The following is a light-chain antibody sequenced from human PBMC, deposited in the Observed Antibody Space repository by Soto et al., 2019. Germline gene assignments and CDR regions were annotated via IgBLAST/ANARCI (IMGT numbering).Light chain of an antibody. CDR1: SSDVGGNNY. CDR3: SSYAGSQGV. Sequence: QSALTQPPSASGSPGQSVTISCTGTSSDVGGNNYVSWYQQHPGKAPKLMIYEVSKRPSGVPDRFAGSKSGNTASLTVSGLQADDEADYYCSSYAGSQGVFGGGTKLTVL. CDR2: EVS. V-gene: IGLV2-8*01. J-gene: IGLJ3*02.